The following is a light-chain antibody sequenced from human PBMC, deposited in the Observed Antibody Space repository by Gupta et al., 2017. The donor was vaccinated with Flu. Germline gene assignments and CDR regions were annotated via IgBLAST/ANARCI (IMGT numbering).Light chain of an antibody. J-gene: IGKJ1*01. CDR3: QQYCSSPRA. CDR1: PSVGSDY. CDR2: RAS. V-gene: IGKV3-20*01. Sequence: EIVLTQSPGTLSLSPGERATLSCRASPSVGSDYLAWYQQKPGQAPRLLIYRASSSATGIPDRFSGRGSGTDFTLTISRLEPEDFAVYYCQQYCSSPRAFGQGTKVEIK.